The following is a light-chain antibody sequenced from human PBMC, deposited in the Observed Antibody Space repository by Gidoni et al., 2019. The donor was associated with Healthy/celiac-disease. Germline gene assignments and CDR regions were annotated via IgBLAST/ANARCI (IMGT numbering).Light chain of an antibody. CDR1: QSISSY. Sequence: DIQMTQSPSSLSASVGDRVTITCRAIQSISSYLNWYQQKPGKAPELLIYAASSLQSGVPSRFSGSGSGTDFTLTISSLQPEDFATYYCQQSYSTSWTFGQGTKVEIK. CDR2: AAS. CDR3: QQSYSTSWT. J-gene: IGKJ1*01. V-gene: IGKV1-39*01.